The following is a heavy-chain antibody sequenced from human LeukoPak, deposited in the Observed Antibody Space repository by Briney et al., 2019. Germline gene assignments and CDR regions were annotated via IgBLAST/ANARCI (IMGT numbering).Heavy chain of an antibody. J-gene: IGHJ4*02. CDR3: ASSGEEDIVVGY. CDR2: IYYSGST. D-gene: IGHD2-2*01. Sequence: PSETLSLTCTVSGGSISSGGYYWSWIRQHPGKGLEWIGYIYYSGSTYYNPSLKSRVTISVDTSKNQFSLKLSSVTAADTAVYYCASSGEEDIVVGYWGQGTLVTVSS. CDR1: GGSISSGGYY. V-gene: IGHV4-31*03.